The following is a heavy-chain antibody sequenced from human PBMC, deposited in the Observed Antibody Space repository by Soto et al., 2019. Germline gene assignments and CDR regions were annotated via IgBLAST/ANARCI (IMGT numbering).Heavy chain of an antibody. CDR2: IYSGGST. D-gene: IGHD3-16*02. V-gene: IGHV3-66*01. CDR1: GFTVSSNY. Sequence: GGSLRLSCAASGFTVSSNYMSWVRQAPGKGLEWVSVIYSGGSTYCADSVKGRFTISRDNSKNTLYLQMNSLRAEDTAVYYCARTVLGELSVFDYWGQGTLVTVSS. CDR3: ARTVLGELSVFDY. J-gene: IGHJ4*02.